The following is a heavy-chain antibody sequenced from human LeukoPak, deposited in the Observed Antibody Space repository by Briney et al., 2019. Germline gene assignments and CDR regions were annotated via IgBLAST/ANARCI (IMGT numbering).Heavy chain of an antibody. CDR1: GFTFGTYG. CDR2: ISYDGSNK. J-gene: IGHJ3*02. Sequence: GGSLRLSCAGSGFTFGTYGMHWVRQAPGKGLDWVAVISYDGSNKYYADSVKGRFTISRDNSKNTLYLQMNSLRAEDTAVYYCAKVRYFGPSAFDIWGQGTMVTVSS. D-gene: IGHD3-9*01. V-gene: IGHV3-30*18. CDR3: AKVRYFGPSAFDI.